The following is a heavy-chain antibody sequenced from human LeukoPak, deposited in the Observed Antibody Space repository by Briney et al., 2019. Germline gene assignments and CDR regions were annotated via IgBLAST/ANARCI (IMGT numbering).Heavy chain of an antibody. J-gene: IGHJ4*02. Sequence: ASVKVSCKASGYTFTSYGISWVRQATGQGLEWMGYMNPNSGNTGSAQKFQGRVTMTRNTSISTAYMELSSLRSEDTAVYYCATELRHQDYWGQGTLVTVSS. CDR1: GYTFTSYG. CDR2: MNPNSGNT. CDR3: ATELRHQDY. D-gene: IGHD2-15*01. V-gene: IGHV1-8*02.